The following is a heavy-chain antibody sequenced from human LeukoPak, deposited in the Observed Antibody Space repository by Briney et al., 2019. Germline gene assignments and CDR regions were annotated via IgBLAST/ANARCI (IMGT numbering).Heavy chain of an antibody. Sequence: AGGSLRLSCAASGFTFSSYGIHWVRQAPGKGLEWVTFIPYDGSNKFYADSVKGRFTISRDNSKNTLYLQMNSLRPEDTAVYYCAKGFGEFSYSYYGMDVWGQGTTVTVSS. D-gene: IGHD3-10*01. J-gene: IGHJ6*02. CDR3: AKGFGEFSYSYYGMDV. CDR2: IPYDGSNK. V-gene: IGHV3-30*02. CDR1: GFTFSSYG.